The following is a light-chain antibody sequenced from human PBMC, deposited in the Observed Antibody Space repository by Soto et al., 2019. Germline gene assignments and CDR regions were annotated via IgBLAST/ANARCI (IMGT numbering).Light chain of an antibody. CDR3: QQYKNWPYT. V-gene: IGKV3-15*01. CDR1: QSISSS. CDR2: AAS. Sequence: EIMMTQSPATLSVSPGERATLSCRASQSISSSLARYQQKPGQAPRLLFYAASTRTTGVPARFSGSGSGTGFSLTISSLQSEDCAIYYCQQYKNWPYTFGQGTKLEIK. J-gene: IGKJ2*01.